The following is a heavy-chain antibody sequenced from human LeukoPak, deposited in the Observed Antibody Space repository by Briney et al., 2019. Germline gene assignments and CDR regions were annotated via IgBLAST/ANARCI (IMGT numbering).Heavy chain of an antibody. CDR1: GGSFSGYY. Sequence: SETLSLTCAVYGGSFSGYYWGWIRQPPGKGLEWIGSIYHSGSTYYNPSLKSRVTISVDTSKNQFSLKLSSVTAADTAVYYCARVNTIFGVLAPSNWFDPWGQGTLVTVSS. J-gene: IGHJ5*02. D-gene: IGHD3-3*01. CDR3: ARVNTIFGVLAPSNWFDP. V-gene: IGHV4-38-2*01. CDR2: IYHSGST.